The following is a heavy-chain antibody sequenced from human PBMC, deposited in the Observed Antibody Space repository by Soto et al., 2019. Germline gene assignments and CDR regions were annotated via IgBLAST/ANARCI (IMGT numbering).Heavy chain of an antibody. CDR2: IFHAGST. Sequence: QVQLQESGPGLVRPSGTLSLTCAVSGVSITNTNWWSWVRQPPGKGLEWLGAIFHAGSTNYNPSLKSRITMSADKSENRFSLNLTSVTAADTAVYYCARTRQHCSATTCYEFYFDYWGQGTLVTVSS. CDR3: ARTRQHCSATTCYEFYFDY. D-gene: IGHD2-2*01. J-gene: IGHJ4*02. V-gene: IGHV4-4*02. CDR1: GVSITNTNW.